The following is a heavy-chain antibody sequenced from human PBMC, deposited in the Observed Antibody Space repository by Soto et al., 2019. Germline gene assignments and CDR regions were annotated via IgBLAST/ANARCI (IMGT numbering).Heavy chain of an antibody. CDR2: ISGSGGGT. CDR3: ARGNYNYYYAMDV. CDR1: GFTFSSYA. J-gene: IGHJ6*02. V-gene: IGHV3-23*01. Sequence: PGGSLRLSCAASGFTFSSYAVSWVRQAPGKGLEWVSAISGSGGGTYYTDSVKGRFTISRDNSKNTLYLQMNSLRAEDTAVYSCARGNYNYYYAMDVWGQGTTVTVSS.